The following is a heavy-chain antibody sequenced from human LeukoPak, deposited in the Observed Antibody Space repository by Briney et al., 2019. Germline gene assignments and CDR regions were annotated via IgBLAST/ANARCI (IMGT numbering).Heavy chain of an antibody. CDR3: AELGITMIGGV. D-gene: IGHD3-10*02. CDR2: ISSSGSTI. CDR1: GFTFSSYE. Sequence: GGSLRLSCAASGFTFSSYELNWVRQAPGKGLEWVSYISSSGSTIYYADSVKGRFTISRDNAENSLYLQMNSLRAEDTAVYYCAELGITMIGGVWGKGTTVTISS. J-gene: IGHJ6*04. V-gene: IGHV3-48*03.